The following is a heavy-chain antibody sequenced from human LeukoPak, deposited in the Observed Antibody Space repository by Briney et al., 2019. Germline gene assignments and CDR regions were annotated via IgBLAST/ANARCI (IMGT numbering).Heavy chain of an antibody. D-gene: IGHD3-22*01. V-gene: IGHV1-69*13. CDR3: ARDVYDSSGYYSFSPFDP. Sequence: SVKVSCKASGGTFSSYAISWVRQAPGQGLEWMGGIIPIFGTANYAQKFQGRVTITADESTSTAYMELSSLRSEDTAVYYCARDVYDSSGYYSFSPFDPWGQGALVTVSS. CDR2: IIPIFGTA. CDR1: GGTFSSYA. J-gene: IGHJ5*02.